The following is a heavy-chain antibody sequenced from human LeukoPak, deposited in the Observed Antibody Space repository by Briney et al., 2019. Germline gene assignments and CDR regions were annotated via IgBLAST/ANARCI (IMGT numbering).Heavy chain of an antibody. CDR2: INPNSGGT. D-gene: IGHD1-7*01. CDR3: ASALELDAFDI. Sequence: ASVKVSCKASGYTFTSYDINWVRQATGQGLEWMGWINPNSGGTNYAQKFQGRVTMTRDTSISTAYMELSRLRSDDTAVYYCASALELDAFDIWGQGTMVTVSS. J-gene: IGHJ3*02. CDR1: GYTFTSYD. V-gene: IGHV1-2*02.